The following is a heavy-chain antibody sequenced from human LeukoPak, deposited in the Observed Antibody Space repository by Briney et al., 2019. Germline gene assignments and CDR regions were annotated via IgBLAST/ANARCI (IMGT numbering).Heavy chain of an antibody. J-gene: IGHJ4*02. CDR1: GFTFSSYS. V-gene: IGHV3-23*01. Sequence: PGGSLRLSCAASGFTFSSYSMNWVRQAPGKGLEWVSGISGSGGSTFYADSVKGRFTISRDNSKNTLYLQMNNLTAEDTAVYYCAKDRTVTKRQYFDYWGQGTLVTVSS. CDR2: ISGSGGST. CDR3: AKDRTVTKRQYFDY. D-gene: IGHD4-17*01.